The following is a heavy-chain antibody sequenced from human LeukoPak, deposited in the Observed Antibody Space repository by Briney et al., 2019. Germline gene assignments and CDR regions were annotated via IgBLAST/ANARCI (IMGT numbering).Heavy chain of an antibody. CDR3: AKDAQRGFDYSNSLDK. Sequence: PGRSLRLSCATSGFTFSHYGMHWVRQAPGKRLEWVAVIWSDGTNRYYGDPVKGRFTISRDNFQRTVYLQMNSLRAEDTAVYYFAKDAQRGFDYSNSLDKWGQGTLVTVSS. CDR1: GFTFSHYG. CDR2: IWSDGTNR. V-gene: IGHV3-33*06. J-gene: IGHJ4*02. D-gene: IGHD4-11*01.